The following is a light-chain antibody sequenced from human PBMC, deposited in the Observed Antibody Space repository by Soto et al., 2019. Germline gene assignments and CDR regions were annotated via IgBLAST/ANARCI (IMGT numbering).Light chain of an antibody. CDR1: QSVSSN. V-gene: IGKV3-15*01. CDR3: QQYNNWPPGVT. J-gene: IGKJ3*01. Sequence: EIVVTQSPATLSVSPVERATLSCRASQSVSSNLAWYQQKPGQAPRLLIYGASTRATGIPARFSGSGSGTEFTLTISSLQSEDFAVYYCQQYNNWPPGVTFGPGTKVDIK. CDR2: GAS.